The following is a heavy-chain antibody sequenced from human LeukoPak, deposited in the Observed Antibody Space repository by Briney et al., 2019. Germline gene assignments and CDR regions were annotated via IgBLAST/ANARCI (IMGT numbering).Heavy chain of an antibody. CDR2: ISSSSSYI. V-gene: IGHV3-21*01. Sequence: GGSPRLSCAASGFTFSSYSMNWVRQAPGKGLEWVSSISSSSSYIYYADSVKGRFTISRDNAKNSLYLQMNSLRAEDTAVYYCASDNWLPYYYDSSGYPSPVGYWGQGTLVTVSS. CDR1: GFTFSSYS. D-gene: IGHD3-22*01. J-gene: IGHJ4*02. CDR3: ASDNWLPYYYDSSGYPSPVGY.